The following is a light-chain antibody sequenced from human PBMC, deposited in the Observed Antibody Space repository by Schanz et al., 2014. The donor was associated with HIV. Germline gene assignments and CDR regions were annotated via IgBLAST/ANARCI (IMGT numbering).Light chain of an antibody. CDR3: CSYAGSYTWV. J-gene: IGLJ3*02. V-gene: IGLV2-23*02. Sequence: QSVLTQPASVSGSPGESITISCTGTSSDIGRYNLVSWFQHHPGEAPKMMIFEVRERPSGVSGRFSGSKSDNTASLTISGLQAEDEADYYCCSYAGSYTWVFGGGTKLTVL. CDR1: SSDIGRYNL. CDR2: EVR.